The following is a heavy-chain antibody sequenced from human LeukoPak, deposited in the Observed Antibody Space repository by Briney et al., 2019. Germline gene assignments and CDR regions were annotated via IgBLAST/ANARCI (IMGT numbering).Heavy chain of an antibody. Sequence: ASVKVSCKASGYTFTSHFMHWVRQAPGQGLEWMGWINPNSGGTNYAQKFQGRVTMTRDTSISTAYMEPSRLRSDDTAVYYCARVTPRSSAVGYWGQGTLVTVSS. V-gene: IGHV1-2*02. CDR3: ARVTPRSSAVGY. D-gene: IGHD3-10*01. CDR2: INPNSGGT. J-gene: IGHJ4*02. CDR1: GYTFTSHF.